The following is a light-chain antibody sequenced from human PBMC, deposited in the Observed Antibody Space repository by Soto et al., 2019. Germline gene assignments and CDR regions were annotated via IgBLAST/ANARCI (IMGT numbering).Light chain of an antibody. Sequence: QSALTQPRSVSGSLGQSVTISCTGTSSDVGTYNYVSWYQQHPVKAPKVMIYDVSERPSGVPDRFSGSKSGNTDSLTSSGLQAEDEADYYCCSYAGSPRYVLGTGTKLTVL. CDR3: CSYAGSPRYV. CDR1: SSDVGTYNY. CDR2: DVS. J-gene: IGLJ1*01. V-gene: IGLV2-11*01.